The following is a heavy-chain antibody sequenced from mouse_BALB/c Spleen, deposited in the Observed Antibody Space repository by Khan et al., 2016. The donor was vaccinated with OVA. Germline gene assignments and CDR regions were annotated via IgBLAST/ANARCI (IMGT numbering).Heavy chain of an antibody. D-gene: IGHD2-2*01. J-gene: IGHJ3*01. CDR2: INPNNGGT. CDR1: GYTFTSYY. V-gene: IGHV1S81*02. CDR3: TRSGYGSFAY. Sequence: QVQLQQSGAELVKPGASVSLSCKASGYTFTSYYMHWVRQSPGQGLEWIGEINPNNGGTNFTENFKRKATLTVNKSSSTANMQLNNLASDDSAVYCCTRSGYGSFAYWGQGTLVTVSA.